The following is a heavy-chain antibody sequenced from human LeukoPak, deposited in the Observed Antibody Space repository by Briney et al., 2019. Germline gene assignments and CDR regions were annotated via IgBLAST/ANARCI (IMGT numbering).Heavy chain of an antibody. D-gene: IGHD6-19*01. CDR1: GFTFDDYT. Sequence: GGSLRLSCAASGFTFDDYTMHWVRQAPGKGLEWVSLITWDGGRTYYADSVKGRFTISRDNTKDSLCLQMNNLRPEDTALYYCAKAPGLAVAGSFDYWGQGTLVTVSS. V-gene: IGHV3-43*01. CDR2: ITWDGGRT. CDR3: AKAPGLAVAGSFDY. J-gene: IGHJ4*02.